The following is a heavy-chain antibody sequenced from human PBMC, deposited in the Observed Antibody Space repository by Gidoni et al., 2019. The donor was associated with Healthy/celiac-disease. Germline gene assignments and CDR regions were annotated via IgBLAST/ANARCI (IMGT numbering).Heavy chain of an antibody. J-gene: IGHJ4*02. Sequence: QVQLQQWRAGLLKPSEPLSLPCAVYGGSFSGYYWSWIRQPPGKGLEWIGEINHSGSPNYNAAHKSRVTISVDTSKNQFSLKLSSVTAADTAVYYCARGLADLYCSGGSCYLLVPFDYWGKGTLVTVSS. V-gene: IGHV4-34*01. CDR1: GGSFSGYY. D-gene: IGHD2-15*01. CDR3: ARGLADLYCSGGSCYLLVPFDY. CDR2: INHSGSP.